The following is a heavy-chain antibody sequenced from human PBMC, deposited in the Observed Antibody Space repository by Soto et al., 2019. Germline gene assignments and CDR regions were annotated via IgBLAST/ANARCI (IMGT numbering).Heavy chain of an antibody. CDR3: AKAPSSGGFSFDY. Sequence: HPGGSLRLSCAASGFPFSGYAMSWVRQAPGKGLEWVSAITGGGGGTYYADSVKGRFTISRDNSKNTLYLQMNSLRAEDTALYYCAKAPSSGGFSFDYWGQGTPVTVSS. J-gene: IGHJ4*02. CDR1: GFPFSGYA. V-gene: IGHV3-23*01. CDR2: ITGGGGGT. D-gene: IGHD1-26*01.